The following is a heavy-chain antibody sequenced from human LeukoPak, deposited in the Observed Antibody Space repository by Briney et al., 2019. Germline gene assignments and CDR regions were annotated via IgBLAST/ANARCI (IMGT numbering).Heavy chain of an antibody. V-gene: IGHV3-15*01. Sequence: GGSLRLSCAASGFTFSNFVMHWVRQAPGKGLEWVGRIKSRTDGGTTDYAAPVKGRFTISRYDSKNTLYLQMNSLKTEDTAVYYCTTDDYYDSSGYHPGFDDWGQGTLVTVSS. CDR3: TTDDYYDSSGYHPGFDD. CDR1: GFTFSNFV. CDR2: IKSRTDGGTT. J-gene: IGHJ4*02. D-gene: IGHD3-22*01.